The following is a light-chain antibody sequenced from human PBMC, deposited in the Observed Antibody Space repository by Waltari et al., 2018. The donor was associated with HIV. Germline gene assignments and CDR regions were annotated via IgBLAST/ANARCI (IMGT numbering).Light chain of an antibody. CDR1: SNDLGPYNF. V-gene: IGLV2-8*01. J-gene: IGLJ2*01. CDR2: DVT. Sequence: QSALTQPPSASGSPGQSVAISCTGSSNDLGPYNFVSWYQHHPGKAPKLLIYDVTRRPPGIPDRFSGTKSGYTASLTVSDLQVEDEADYYCVSYTEKDTFLLFGGGTKLAV. CDR3: VSYTEKDTFLL.